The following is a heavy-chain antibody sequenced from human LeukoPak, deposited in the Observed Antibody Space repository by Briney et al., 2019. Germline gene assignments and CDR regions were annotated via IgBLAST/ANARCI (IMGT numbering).Heavy chain of an antibody. J-gene: IGHJ4*02. CDR1: GYTFSTYY. D-gene: IGHD6-6*01. V-gene: IGHV1-2*02. CDR2: INPSGGST. CDR3: ARSEYSRRGSGANPMGY. Sequence: ASVKVSCKASGYTFSTYYIHWVRQAPGQGLEWMGIINPSGGSTNYAQKFQGRVTMTRDTSISTAYMELSRLRSDDTAVYYCARSEYSRRGSGANPMGYWGQGTLVTVSS.